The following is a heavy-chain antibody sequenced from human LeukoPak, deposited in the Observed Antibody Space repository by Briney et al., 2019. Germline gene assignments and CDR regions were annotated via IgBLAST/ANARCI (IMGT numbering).Heavy chain of an antibody. D-gene: IGHD2-2*01. CDR1: GYSFTSYW. J-gene: IGHJ4*02. Sequence: GESLKISCKGSGYSFTSYWIGWVRQMPGKGLEWMGIIYPGDSDTRYSPSFQGQVTISADKSISTTYLQWGSLKASDTAMYYCATPYPREYCSSTTCYFNYWGQGTLVTVSS. CDR2: IYPGDSDT. CDR3: ATPYPREYCSSTTCYFNY. V-gene: IGHV5-51*01.